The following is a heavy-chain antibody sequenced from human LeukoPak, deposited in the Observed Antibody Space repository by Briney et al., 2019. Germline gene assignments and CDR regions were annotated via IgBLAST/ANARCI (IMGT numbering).Heavy chain of an antibody. J-gene: IGHJ4*02. CDR3: VKDRVSGVVVVAATLHY. Sequence: PGGSLRLSCSASGLTFTSYAMHWVRQAPGKGLEYVSAIGSNGGSTYYADSVKGRFTISRDNSKNTLYLQMSSLRAEDTAVYYCVKDRVSGVVVVAATLHYWGQATLVTVSS. V-gene: IGHV3-64D*06. CDR2: IGSNGGST. D-gene: IGHD2-15*01. CDR1: GLTFTSYA.